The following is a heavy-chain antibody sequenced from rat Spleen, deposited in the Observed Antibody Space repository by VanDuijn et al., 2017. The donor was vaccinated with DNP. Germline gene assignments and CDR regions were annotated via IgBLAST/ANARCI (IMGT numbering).Heavy chain of an antibody. D-gene: IGHD1-1*01. CDR2: IIYDDSDT. CDR3: TTGVVDY. V-gene: IGHV5-20*01. J-gene: IGHJ3*01. CDR1: GFTFSDYY. Sequence: EVQLVESGGGLVQPGRSLKLSCAASGFTFSDYYMAWVRQAPTKGLEWVATIIYDDSDTYYRDSVKGRFAISRDNAKSTLYLQLNSLRSEDTATYYCTTGVVDYWGQGTLVTVSS.